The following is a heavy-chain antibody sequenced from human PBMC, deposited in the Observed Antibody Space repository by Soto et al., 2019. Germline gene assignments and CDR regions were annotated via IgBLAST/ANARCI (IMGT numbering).Heavy chain of an antibody. Sequence: SETLSLTCTVSGGSIRSSGCCWSWIRQPPGKGLEWIGSIYYSGSTNYNPSLKSRVTISVDTSKNQFSLKLSSVTAADTAVYYCARLEGDILTGYHPLHYYYYYMDVWGKGTTVTVSS. D-gene: IGHD3-9*01. CDR2: IYYSGST. V-gene: IGHV4-39*07. CDR1: GGSIRSSGCC. J-gene: IGHJ6*03. CDR3: ARLEGDILTGYHPLHYYYYYMDV.